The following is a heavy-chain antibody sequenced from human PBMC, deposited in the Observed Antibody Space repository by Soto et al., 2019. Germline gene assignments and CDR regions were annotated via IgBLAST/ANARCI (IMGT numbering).Heavy chain of an antibody. J-gene: IGHJ6*02. CDR2: IIPIFGTA. D-gene: IGHD3-10*01. Sequence: ASVKVSCKASGGTFSSYAISWVRQAPGQGLEWMGGIIPIFGTANYAQKFQGRVTITADESTSTAYMELSSLRSEDTAVYYCARGGLLWFGEFHYYYYGVDVWGQGTTVTVSS. V-gene: IGHV1-69*13. CDR1: GGTFSSYA. CDR3: ARGGLLWFGEFHYYYYGVDV.